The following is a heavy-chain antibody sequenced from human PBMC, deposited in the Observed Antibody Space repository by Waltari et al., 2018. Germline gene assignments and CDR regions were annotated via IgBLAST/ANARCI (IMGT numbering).Heavy chain of an antibody. CDR1: GFTFDDYA. CDR3: AKDNALRPPDIVVVPAAIAQGAFDI. J-gene: IGHJ3*02. D-gene: IGHD2-2*01. Sequence: EVQLVESGGGLVQHGRSLRLSCAASGFTFDDYAMHWVRQAPGKGLEWVSGISWNSGSIGYADSVKGRFTISRDNAKNSLYLQMNSLRAEDTALYYCAKDNALRPPDIVVVPAAIAQGAFDIWGQGTMVTVSS. V-gene: IGHV3-9*01. CDR2: ISWNSGSI.